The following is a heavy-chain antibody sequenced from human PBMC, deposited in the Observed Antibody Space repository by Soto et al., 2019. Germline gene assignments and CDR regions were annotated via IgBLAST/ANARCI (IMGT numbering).Heavy chain of an antibody. CDR2: IVVGSGNT. V-gene: IGHV1-58*01. CDR3: AAERGYGYRYDY. D-gene: IGHD5-18*01. J-gene: IGHJ4*02. CDR1: GFTFTSSA. Sequence: QMQLVQSGPEVKKPGTSVKVSCKASGFTFTSSAVQWVRQARGQRLEWIGWIVVGSGNTNYAQKFQERVTITRDMSKSTAYRGRSSLRPEDTAVYYWAAERGYGYRYDYGGQGPLVPVSS.